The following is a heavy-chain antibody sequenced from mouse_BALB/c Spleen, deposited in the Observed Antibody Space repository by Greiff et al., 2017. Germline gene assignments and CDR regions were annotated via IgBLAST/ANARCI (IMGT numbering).Heavy chain of an antibody. CDR1: GDSITSGY. D-gene: IGHD1-1*01. CDR3: ARWGTTVVSHFDY. Sequence: EVHLVESGPSLVKPSQTLSLTCSVTGDSITSGYWNWIRKFPGNKLEYMGYISYSGSTYYNPSLKSRISITRDTSKNQYYLQLNSVTTEDTATYYCARWGTTVVSHFDYWGQGTTLTVSS. CDR2: ISYSGST. J-gene: IGHJ2*01. V-gene: IGHV3-8*02.